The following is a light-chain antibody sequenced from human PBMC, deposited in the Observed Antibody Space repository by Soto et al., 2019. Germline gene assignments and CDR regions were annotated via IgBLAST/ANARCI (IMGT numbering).Light chain of an antibody. CDR1: QGISNY. CDR2: AAS. V-gene: IGKV1-27*01. J-gene: IGKJ4*01. Sequence: DSLMTPAPSALSASVGDRVTITCRASQGISNYLAWYQQKPGKVPKLLIYAASTLQSGVPSRFSGSGSGTDFTLTISSLQPEDVATYYWQKYNSAPLTFGGGTKVDI. CDR3: QKYNSAPLT.